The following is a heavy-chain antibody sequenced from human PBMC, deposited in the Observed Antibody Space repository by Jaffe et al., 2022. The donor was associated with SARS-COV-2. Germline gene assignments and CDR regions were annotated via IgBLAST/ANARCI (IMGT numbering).Heavy chain of an antibody. CDR2: IYYSGST. V-gene: IGHV4-59*08. CDR1: GGSISSYY. J-gene: IGHJ3*02. D-gene: IGHD5-12*01. CDR3: ARWLQYPFDAFDI. Sequence: QVQLQESGPGLVKPSETLSLTCTVSGGSISSYYWSWIRQPPGKGLEWIGYIYYSGSTNYNPSLKSRVTISVDTSKNQFSLKLSSVTAADTAVYYCARWLQYPFDAFDIWGQGTMVTVSS.